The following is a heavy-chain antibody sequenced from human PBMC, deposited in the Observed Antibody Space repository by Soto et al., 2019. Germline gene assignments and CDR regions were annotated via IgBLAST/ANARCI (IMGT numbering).Heavy chain of an antibody. J-gene: IGHJ4*02. V-gene: IGHV1-69*13. Sequence: SVKVSCKASGGTFSNYAISWVRQAPGQGLEWMGGIIPIFTTTKYAQKFQGRVTFTADESTSTAYMELSSLRSEDTAVYYCAIEYSSSPPYYPIGYWGQGTLVTSPQ. CDR1: GGTFSNYA. CDR2: IIPIFTTT. D-gene: IGHD6-6*01. CDR3: AIEYSSSPPYYPIGY.